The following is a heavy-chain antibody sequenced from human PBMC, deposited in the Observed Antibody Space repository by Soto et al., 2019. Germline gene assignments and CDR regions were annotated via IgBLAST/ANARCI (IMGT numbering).Heavy chain of an antibody. CDR3: VRHLAAGDV. Sequence: ASVKVSCKASGYTFTSYGISWVRQAPGHGLEWMAIINPTGGSTNYAQKFQGRLTLTMDTSTSTVYMELSSLTSEDTAMYYCVRHLAAGDVWGQGTMVTVSS. CDR1: GYTFTSYG. CDR2: INPTGGST. V-gene: IGHV1-46*01. D-gene: IGHD2-8*02. J-gene: IGHJ4*02.